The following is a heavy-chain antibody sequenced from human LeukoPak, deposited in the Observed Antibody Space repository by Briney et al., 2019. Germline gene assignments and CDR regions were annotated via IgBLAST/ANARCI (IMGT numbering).Heavy chain of an antibody. V-gene: IGHV4-31*03. D-gene: IGHD3-10*02. CDR3: ARGRLRSAFDI. CDR1: GGSISSGGYY. J-gene: IGHJ3*02. CDR2: IYYSGST. Sequence: SETLSLTCTVSGGSISSGGYYWSWIRQHPGEGLEWIGYIYYSGSTYYNPSLKSRVTISVDTSKNQFSLRLSSVTAADTAVYYCARGRLRSAFDIWGQGTMVTVSS.